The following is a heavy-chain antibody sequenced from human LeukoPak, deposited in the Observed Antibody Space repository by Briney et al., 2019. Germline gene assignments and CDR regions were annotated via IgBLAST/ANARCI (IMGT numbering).Heavy chain of an antibody. J-gene: IGHJ6*02. V-gene: IGHV3-9*01. CDR2: ISWNSGSI. CDR3: AKDIGGYGDYTDYGMDV. CDR1: GFTFDDYA. Sequence: PGRSLRLSCAASGFTFDDYAMHWVRQAPGKGLEWVSGISWNSGSIGYADSVKGRFTISRDNAKNSLYLQMNSLRAEDTALYYCAKDIGGYGDYTDYGMDVWGQGTTVTVSS. D-gene: IGHD4-17*01.